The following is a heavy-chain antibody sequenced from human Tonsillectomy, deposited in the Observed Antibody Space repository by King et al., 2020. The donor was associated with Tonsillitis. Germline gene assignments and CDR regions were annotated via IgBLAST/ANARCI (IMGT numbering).Heavy chain of an antibody. J-gene: IGHJ2*01. CDR1: GFTFDDYA. V-gene: IGHV3-9*01. D-gene: IGHD6-13*01. CDR2: ISWISGSI. CDR3: AKRGIAVAGTDWYFDF. Sequence: QLVQSGGGLVQPGRSLRLSCAASGFTFDDYAMHWVRQAPGKGLEWVSGISWISGSIGYADSVKGRFIISRDNAKNSLYLQMNSLRAEDTALYYCAKRGIAVAGTDWYFDFWGRGTLVTVSS.